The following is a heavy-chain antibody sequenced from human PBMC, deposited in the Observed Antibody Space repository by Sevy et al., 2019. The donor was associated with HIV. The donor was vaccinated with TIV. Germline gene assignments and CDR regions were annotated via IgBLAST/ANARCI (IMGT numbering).Heavy chain of an antibody. J-gene: IGHJ5*02. D-gene: IGHD3-10*01. CDR1: GYRFSLYW. V-gene: IGHV5-51*01. Sequence: GEALKISCQTAGYRFSLYWIGWVRPRPGKGLEGMGIVYPDDSDTRYSPSFQGRVTFSADKSITTADVQWDSLRASDTATYYCALQEGRDGSYYVSWGQGTQVTVSS. CDR2: VYPDDSDT. CDR3: ALQEGRDGSYYVS.